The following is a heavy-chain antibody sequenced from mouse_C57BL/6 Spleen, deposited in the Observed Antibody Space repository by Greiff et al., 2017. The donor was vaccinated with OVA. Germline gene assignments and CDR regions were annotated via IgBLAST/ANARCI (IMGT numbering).Heavy chain of an antibody. CDR1: GYTFTSYW. Sequence: VQLQHSGAELVRPGSSVKLSCKASGYTFTSYWMHWVKQRPIQGLEWIGNIDPSDSETHYNQKFKDKATLTVDKSSSTAYMQLSSLTSEASAVYYCARWGSYFAYWGQGTTLTVSS. CDR3: ARWGSYFAY. J-gene: IGHJ2*01. V-gene: IGHV1-52*01. CDR2: IDPSDSET.